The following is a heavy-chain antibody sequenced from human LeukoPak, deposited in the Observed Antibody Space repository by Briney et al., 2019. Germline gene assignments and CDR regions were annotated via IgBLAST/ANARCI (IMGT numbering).Heavy chain of an antibody. J-gene: IGHJ4*02. CDR1: GGTFSSYT. CDR3: AREMVGLMWGAGLN. V-gene: IGHV1-69*04. D-gene: IGHD1-26*01. Sequence: ASVKVSCKASGGTFSSYTISWVRQAPEQGLEWMGRIIPILGIANYAQKFQGRVTITADKSTSTAYMELSSLRSEDTAVYYCAREMVGLMWGAGLNWGQGTLVTVSS. CDR2: IIPILGIA.